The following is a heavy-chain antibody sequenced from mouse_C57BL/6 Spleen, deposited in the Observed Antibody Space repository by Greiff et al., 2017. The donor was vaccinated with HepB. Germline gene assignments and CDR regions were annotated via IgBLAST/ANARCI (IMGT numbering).Heavy chain of an antibody. V-gene: IGHV5-9*01. CDR2: ISGGGGNT. J-gene: IGHJ4*01. CDR1: GFTFSSYT. CDR3: ARRGYSAMDY. Sequence: EVQLQESGGGLVKPGGSLKLSCAASGFTFSSYTMSWVRQTPEKRLEWVATISGGGGNTYYPDSVKGRFTISRDNAKNTLYLQMSSLRSEDTALYYCARRGYSAMDYWGQGTSVTVSS.